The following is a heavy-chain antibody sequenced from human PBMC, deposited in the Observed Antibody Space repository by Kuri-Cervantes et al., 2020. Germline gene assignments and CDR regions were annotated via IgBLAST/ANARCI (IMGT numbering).Heavy chain of an antibody. CDR3: ARGKSIAARLEGPPDY. D-gene: IGHD6-6*01. Sequence: SETLSLTCTVSGGSISSSSYYWGWIRQPPGKGLEWIGEINHSGSTNYNPSLKSRVTISVDTSKNQFSLKLSSVTAADTAVYYCARGKSIAARLEGPPDYWGQGTLVTVSS. J-gene: IGHJ4*02. CDR1: GGSISSSSYY. V-gene: IGHV4-39*07. CDR2: INHSGST.